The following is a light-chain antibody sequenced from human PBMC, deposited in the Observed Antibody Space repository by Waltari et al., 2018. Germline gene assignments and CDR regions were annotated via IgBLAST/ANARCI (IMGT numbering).Light chain of an antibody. CDR2: RDN. CDR3: AAWDDSLNHWV. J-gene: IGLJ3*02. V-gene: IGLV1-47*01. Sequence: QSVLTQTPSASETPGQRVTISCSGSNSNIETNYASWYQHRPGTAPKLLIYRDNQRPSGVPDRISGSRSGTAASLAISGLRSEDEGDYYCAAWDDSLNHWVFGGGTKVTV. CDR1: NSNIETNY.